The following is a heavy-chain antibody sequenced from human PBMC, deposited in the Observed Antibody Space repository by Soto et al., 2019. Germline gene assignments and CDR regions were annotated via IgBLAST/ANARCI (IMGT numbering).Heavy chain of an antibody. D-gene: IGHD3-10*01. V-gene: IGHV4-31*03. J-gene: IGHJ6*02. CDR3: ARDGKRGRKGHYGMDV. CDR2: IYYSGST. Sequence: SETLSLTCTVSGGSISSGGYYWSWIRQHPGKGLEWIGYIYYSGSTYYNPSLKSRVTISVDASKNQFSLKLSSVTAADTAVYYCARDGKRGRKGHYGMDVWGQGTTVTVSS. CDR1: GGSISSGGYY.